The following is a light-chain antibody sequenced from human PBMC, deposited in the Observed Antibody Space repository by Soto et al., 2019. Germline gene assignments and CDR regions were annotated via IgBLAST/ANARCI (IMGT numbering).Light chain of an antibody. CDR3: SSFTTSTTYV. CDR2: DVS. Sequence: QSALTQPASVSGSPGQSITISCTGTSSDIGGYNSVSWYQQHPGKAPQLMIFDVSRRPSGVSNRFSGSMSANTASLTISGLQTEDEADYYCSSFTTSTTYVFGTGTKVTAL. CDR1: SSDIGGYNS. J-gene: IGLJ1*01. V-gene: IGLV2-14*03.